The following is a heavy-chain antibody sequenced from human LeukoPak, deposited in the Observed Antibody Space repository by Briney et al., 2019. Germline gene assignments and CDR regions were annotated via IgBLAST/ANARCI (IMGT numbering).Heavy chain of an antibody. CDR2: INTNTGNP. J-gene: IGHJ4*02. CDR1: GYTFTTYA. D-gene: IGHD6-19*01. V-gene: IGHV7-4-1*02. Sequence: GASVKVSCKASGYTFTTYAMNWVRQAPGQGLEWMGWINTNTGNPTYAQGFTGRFVFSLDTSVSTAYLQISSLKAEDTAVYYCARDPYSSGWYGTFDYWGQGTLVTVSS. CDR3: ARDPYSSGWYGTFDY.